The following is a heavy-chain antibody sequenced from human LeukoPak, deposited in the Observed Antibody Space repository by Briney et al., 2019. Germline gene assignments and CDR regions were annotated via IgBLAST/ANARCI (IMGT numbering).Heavy chain of an antibody. Sequence: GESLKISCQGSGYTFSRHWIGWVRQMPGEGLEWMGIIYPGDSDTRYNPSFAGRVTISADKSISTAYLQWISLKASDTAIYYCARTAGPNYYDYFMDVWGKGTSVTVSS. CDR1: GYTFSRHW. V-gene: IGHV5-51*01. J-gene: IGHJ6*03. CDR2: IYPGDSDT. CDR3: ARTAGPNYYDYFMDV.